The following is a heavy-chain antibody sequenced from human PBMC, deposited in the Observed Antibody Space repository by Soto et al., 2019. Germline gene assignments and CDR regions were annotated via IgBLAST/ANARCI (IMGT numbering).Heavy chain of an antibody. J-gene: IGHJ5*02. CDR1: GGSISSYY. Sequence: SETLSLTCTVSGGSISSYYWSWIRQPPGKGLEWIGYIYYSGSTNYNPSLKSRVTISVDTSKNQFSLKLSSVTAADTAVYYCARHVGFSRSWYGPWGQGTLVTVSS. D-gene: IGHD3-3*02. V-gene: IGHV4-59*08. CDR3: ARHVGFSRSWYGP. CDR2: IYYSGST.